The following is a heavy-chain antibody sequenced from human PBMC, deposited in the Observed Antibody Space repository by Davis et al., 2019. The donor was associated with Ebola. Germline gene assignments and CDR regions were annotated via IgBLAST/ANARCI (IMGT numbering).Heavy chain of an antibody. Sequence: AASVKVSCKASGYTFTSYDINWVRQAPGQGLEWMGWMNPNSGNTGYAQKFQGRVTMTRNTSISTAYMELSSLRSEDTAVYYCAREREVDTAMAGYYYGMDVWGKGTTVTVSS. D-gene: IGHD5-18*01. V-gene: IGHV1-8*01. CDR3: AREREVDTAMAGYYYGMDV. CDR2: MNPNSGNT. CDR1: GYTFTSYD. J-gene: IGHJ6*04.